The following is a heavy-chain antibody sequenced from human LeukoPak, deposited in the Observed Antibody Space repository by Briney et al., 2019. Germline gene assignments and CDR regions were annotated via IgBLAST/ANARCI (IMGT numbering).Heavy chain of an antibody. J-gene: IGHJ4*02. Sequence: WETLSLTGTVSGGSISSYSWSWIRQPPGKGLEWIGYIYYSGSTNYNPSLKSRVTISVDTCKNQFSLKLSSVTAADTAVYYCARDYRSGDYPSYWGQGTLVTVSS. CDR1: GGSISSYS. V-gene: IGHV4-59*12. CDR2: IYYSGST. D-gene: IGHD4-17*01. CDR3: ARDYRSGDYPSY.